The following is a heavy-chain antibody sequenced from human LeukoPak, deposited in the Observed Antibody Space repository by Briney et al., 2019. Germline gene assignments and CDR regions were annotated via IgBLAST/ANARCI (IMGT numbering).Heavy chain of an antibody. CDR1: GYTLTELS. J-gene: IGHJ4*02. CDR3: ARDLLLWFGEFPYFYFDY. CDR2: FDPEDGET. Sequence: ASVKVSCKVSGYTLTELSMHWVRQAPGKGLEWMGGFDPEDGETIYAQKFQGRVTMTEDTSTDTAYMELRSLRSDDTAVYYCARDLLLWFGEFPYFYFDYWGQGTLVTVSS. V-gene: IGHV1-24*01. D-gene: IGHD3-10*01.